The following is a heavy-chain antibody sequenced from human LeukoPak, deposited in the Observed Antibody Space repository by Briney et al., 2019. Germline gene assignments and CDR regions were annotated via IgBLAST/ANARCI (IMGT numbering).Heavy chain of an antibody. D-gene: IGHD2-8*01. V-gene: IGHV4-59*01. Sequence: SETLSLTCTVSGGSISSYYWSWIRQPPGKGLEWIGYIYYSGSTNYNPSLKSRVTVSVDTSKNQFSLKLSSVTAADTAVYYCAREGNGYFDYWGQGTLVTVSS. CDR2: IYYSGST. CDR1: GGSISSYY. CDR3: AREGNGYFDY. J-gene: IGHJ4*02.